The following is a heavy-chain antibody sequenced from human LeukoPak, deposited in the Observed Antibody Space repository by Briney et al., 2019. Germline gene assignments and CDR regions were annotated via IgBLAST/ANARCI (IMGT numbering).Heavy chain of an antibody. D-gene: IGHD1-14*01. V-gene: IGHV1-2*02. CDR2: INPNSGGT. CDR1: GYTFTGYY. Sequence: ASVKVSCKASGYTFTGYYMHWVRQAPGQGLEWMGWINPNSGGTNYAQKFQGRVTMTRDTSISTAYMELSRLRSDDTAVYYCAREVSEPPGPFNYYGMDAWGQGTTVTVSS. CDR3: AREVSEPPGPFNYYGMDA. J-gene: IGHJ6*02.